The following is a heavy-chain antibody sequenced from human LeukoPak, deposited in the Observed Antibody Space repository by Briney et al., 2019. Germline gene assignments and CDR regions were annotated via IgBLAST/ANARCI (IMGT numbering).Heavy chain of an antibody. Sequence: GASVTVSCKASGYTFTSYGISWVRQAPGQGLEWMGWISAYNGNTNYAQKLQGRVTMTTDTSTSTAYMELRSLRSDDTAAYYCARDRTGIQLWPPLDYWGQGTLVTVSS. CDR1: GYTFTSYG. CDR2: ISAYNGNT. V-gene: IGHV1-18*04. J-gene: IGHJ4*02. D-gene: IGHD5-18*01. CDR3: ARDRTGIQLWPPLDY.